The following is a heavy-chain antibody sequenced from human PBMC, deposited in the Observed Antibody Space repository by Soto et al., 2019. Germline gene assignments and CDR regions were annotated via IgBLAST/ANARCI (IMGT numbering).Heavy chain of an antibody. V-gene: IGHV4-4*09. CDR2: IYFGGTT. D-gene: IGHD2-21*01. Sequence: PSETLSLTCTVSGGSLSPNYWTWIRQPPGKGLEWVGYIYFGGTTSYNPSLRSRVTISLETSNSQFSLRLSSVTAADTAVYYCAGVRGPYCGGECYPPTPNWFDPWGQGTLVTVSS. CDR3: AGVRGPYCGGECYPPTPNWFDP. CDR1: GGSLSPNY. J-gene: IGHJ5*02.